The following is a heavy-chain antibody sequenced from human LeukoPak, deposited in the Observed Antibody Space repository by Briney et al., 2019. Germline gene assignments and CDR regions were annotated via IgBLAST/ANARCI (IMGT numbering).Heavy chain of an antibody. CDR3: ARGPSYSSSWYSIYYYYYMDV. D-gene: IGHD6-13*01. CDR2: INWNGGST. V-gene: IGHV3-20*04. J-gene: IGHJ6*03. Sequence: GGSLRLSCAASRFTFSSYRMSWVRQAPGKGLEWVSGINWNGGSTGYADSVKGRFTISRDNAKNSLYLQMNSLRAEDTALYYCARGPSYSSSWYSIYYYYYMDVWGKGTTVTVSS. CDR1: RFTFSSYR.